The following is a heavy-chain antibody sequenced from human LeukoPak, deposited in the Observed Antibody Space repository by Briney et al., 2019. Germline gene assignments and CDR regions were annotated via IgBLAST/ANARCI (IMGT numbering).Heavy chain of an antibody. CDR1: GGTFSSYA. J-gene: IGHJ5*02. Sequence: SVKVSCKASGGTFSSYAISWVRQAPGQGLEWMGGIIPIFGTANYAQKFQGRVTITADESTSTAYMELSSLRPEDTAVYYCARERDYGSGSLYWFDPWGQGTLVTVSS. CDR3: ARERDYGSGSLYWFDP. CDR2: IIPIFGTA. V-gene: IGHV1-69*13. D-gene: IGHD3-10*01.